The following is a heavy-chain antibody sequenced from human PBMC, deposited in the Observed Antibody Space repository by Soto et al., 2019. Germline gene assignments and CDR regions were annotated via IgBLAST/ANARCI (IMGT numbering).Heavy chain of an antibody. J-gene: IGHJ4*02. Sequence: PWGSLILSCSCSGFTFSDFAMNLVRQAPNKGLEWVSTMTVRWDTTYYAESVRGRFTISRDNSKNTLFLHMTALRADDTAIYFCEKHVYGGSPSPFGSWGQGTLVTVSS. CDR1: GFTFSDFA. V-gene: IGHV3-23*01. CDR3: EKHVYGGSPSPFGS. D-gene: IGHD2-15*01. CDR2: MTVRWDTT.